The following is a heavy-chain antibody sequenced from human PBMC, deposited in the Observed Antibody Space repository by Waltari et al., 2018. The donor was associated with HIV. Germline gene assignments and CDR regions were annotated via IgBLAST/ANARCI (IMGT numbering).Heavy chain of an antibody. CDR1: GGSISSYY. V-gene: IGHV4-59*01. D-gene: IGHD7-27*01. Sequence: QVQLQESGPGLVKPSETLSLTCTASGGSISSYYWSWIRQPPGKGLEWIGYIYYSGSTNYNPSLKSRVTISVDTSKNQFSLKLSSVTAADTAVYYCARDKSRWGFDYWGQGTLVTVSS. J-gene: IGHJ4*02. CDR3: ARDKSRWGFDY. CDR2: IYYSGST.